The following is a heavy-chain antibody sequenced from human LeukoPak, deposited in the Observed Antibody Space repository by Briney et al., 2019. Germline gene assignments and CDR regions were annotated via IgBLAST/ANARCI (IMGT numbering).Heavy chain of an antibody. D-gene: IGHD2-15*01. V-gene: IGHV3-23*01. CDR1: GFTFNLYA. CDR2: ISGSGGST. J-gene: IGHJ4*02. Sequence: GGSLRLSCAASGFTFNLYAMSWVRQAPGKGLEWVSAISGSGGSTYYADSVKGRFTISRDNSKNTLYLQMNSLRAEDTAVYYCAKASVVAALTGDYWGQGTLVTVSS. CDR3: AKASVVAALTGDY.